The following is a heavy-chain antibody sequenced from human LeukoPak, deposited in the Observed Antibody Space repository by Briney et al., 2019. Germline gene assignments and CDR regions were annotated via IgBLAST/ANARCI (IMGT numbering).Heavy chain of an antibody. CDR2: IYPGASYT. CDR3: ARQGAYYYYGMDV. J-gene: IGHJ6*02. V-gene: IGHV5-51*01. Sequence: GESLEISFKGSGYSFTSYWIGWGRQMPGKGLEWMGIIYPGASYTRYSPSFQGQVTISADKSISTAYLQWSSLKASDTAMYYCARQGAYYYYGMDVWGQGTTGSVSS. CDR1: GYSFTSYW.